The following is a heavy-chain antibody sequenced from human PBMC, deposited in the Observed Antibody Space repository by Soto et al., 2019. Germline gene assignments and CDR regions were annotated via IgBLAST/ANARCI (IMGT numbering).Heavy chain of an antibody. CDR2: IYYSGST. V-gene: IGHV4-59*01. Sequence: SETLSLTCTVSGGSISSYYWSWIRQPPWKGLEWIGYIYYSGSTNYNPSLKSRVTISVDTSKNQFSLKLSSVTAADTAVYYCARGAAMVTFFDYWGQGTLVTVSS. CDR1: GGSISSYY. CDR3: ARGAAMVTFFDY. D-gene: IGHD5-18*01. J-gene: IGHJ4*02.